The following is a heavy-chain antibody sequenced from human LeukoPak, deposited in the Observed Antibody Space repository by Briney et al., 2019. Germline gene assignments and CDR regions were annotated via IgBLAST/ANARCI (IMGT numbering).Heavy chain of an antibody. J-gene: IGHJ4*02. CDR2: ISGNGGGT. Sequence: GGSLRLSCEASGFTFSNYAMHWVRQAPGKGLEYVSAISGNGGGTYYAKSVKGRFTISRDNSKNTLYLQMGSLRDEDMAVYYCAREDISGPGDYWGQGTLVTVSS. CDR1: GFTFSNYA. CDR3: AREDISGPGDY. V-gene: IGHV3-64*01. D-gene: IGHD6-19*01.